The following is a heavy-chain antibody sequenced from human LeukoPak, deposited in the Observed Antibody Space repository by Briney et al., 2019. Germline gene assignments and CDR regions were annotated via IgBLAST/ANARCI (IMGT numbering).Heavy chain of an antibody. Sequence: PGGSLRLSCAASGFTFSSHSVSWVRQAPGKGLEWVSYISSSISAIYYADSVKGRFTISRDNAKNSLYLQMNSLRAEDTAVYYCAKAPPPTQTAMADYWGQGTLVTVSS. V-gene: IGHV3-48*01. J-gene: IGHJ4*02. CDR1: GFTFSSHS. CDR3: AKAPPPTQTAMADY. D-gene: IGHD5-18*01. CDR2: ISSSISAI.